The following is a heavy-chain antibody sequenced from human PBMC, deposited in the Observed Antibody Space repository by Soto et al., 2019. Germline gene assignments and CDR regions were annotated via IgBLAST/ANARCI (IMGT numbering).Heavy chain of an antibody. CDR3: ATGLRKSEFWSGAPGYYYYYGMDV. V-gene: IGHV1-24*01. Sequence: ASVNVSCKVSGYILTELSMHWVRQAPGKGLEWMGGFDLEDGETIYAQKFQGRVTMTEDTSTDTAYMELSSLRSEDTAVYYCATGLRKSEFWSGAPGYYYYYGMDVWGQGTTVTVSS. CDR2: FDLEDGET. J-gene: IGHJ6*02. CDR1: GYILTELS. D-gene: IGHD3-3*01.